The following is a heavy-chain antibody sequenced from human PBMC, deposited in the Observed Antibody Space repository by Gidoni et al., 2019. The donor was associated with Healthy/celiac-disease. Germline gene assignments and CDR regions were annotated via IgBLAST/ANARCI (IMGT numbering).Heavy chain of an antibody. Sequence: EVQLVESGGGLVQPGGSLRLSCAASGFTFSSYWMSWVRQAPGKGLEWVANIKQDGSEKYYVDSVKGRFTISRDNAKNSLYLQMNSLRAEDTAVYYCARARISSSWLAGYWGQGTLVTVSS. D-gene: IGHD6-13*01. V-gene: IGHV3-7*01. CDR3: ARARISSSWLAGY. CDR2: IKQDGSEK. CDR1: GFTFSSYW. J-gene: IGHJ4*02.